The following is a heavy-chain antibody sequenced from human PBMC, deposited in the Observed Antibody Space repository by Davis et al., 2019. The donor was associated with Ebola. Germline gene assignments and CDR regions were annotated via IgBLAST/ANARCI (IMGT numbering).Heavy chain of an antibody. V-gene: IGHV1-18*01. CDR3: ARDTELLKPYYYMDV. J-gene: IGHJ6*03. CDR1: GYTFTSYG. Sequence: ASVKVSCKASGYTFTSYGISWVRQAPGQGLEWMGWISAYNGNTNYAQKLQGRVTMTADTSTSTAYMELRSLRSDDTAVYYCARDTELLKPYYYMDVWGKGTTVTVSS. D-gene: IGHD1-14*01. CDR2: ISAYNGNT.